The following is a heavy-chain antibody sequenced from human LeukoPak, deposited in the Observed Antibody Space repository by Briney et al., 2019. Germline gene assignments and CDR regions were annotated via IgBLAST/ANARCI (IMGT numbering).Heavy chain of an antibody. J-gene: IGHJ5*02. D-gene: IGHD3-10*01. CDR2: IVVGSGNT. V-gene: IGHV1-58*01. CDR3: AADTYYYGSGTKNWFDP. CDR1: GFTCTSSA. Sequence: GTSVKVSCKASGFTCTSSAVQWVRQARGQRLEWIGWIVVGSGNTNYAQKFQERVTITRDMSTSTAYMELSSLRSEDTAVYYCAADTYYYGSGTKNWFDPWGQGTLVTVSS.